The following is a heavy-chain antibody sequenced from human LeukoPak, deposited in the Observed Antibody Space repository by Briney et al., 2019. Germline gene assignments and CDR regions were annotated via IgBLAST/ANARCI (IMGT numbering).Heavy chain of an antibody. J-gene: IGHJ4*02. V-gene: IGHV1-46*01. CDR3: AGDSSGWYFNL. CDR2: INPSGGST. Sequence: GASVKVSCKASGYTFTSYYMHWVRQAPGQGLEWMGIINPSGGSTSYAQKFQGRVTMARDTSTSTVYMELSSLRSEDTAVYYCAGDSSGWYFNLWGQGTLVTVSS. D-gene: IGHD6-19*01. CDR1: GYTFTSYY.